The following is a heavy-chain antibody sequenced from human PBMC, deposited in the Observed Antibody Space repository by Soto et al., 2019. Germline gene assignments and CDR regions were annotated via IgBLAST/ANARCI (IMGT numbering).Heavy chain of an antibody. CDR3: ARDGSVTTCWYFDL. CDR1: GFTFSSYG. Sequence: QVQLVESGGGVVQPGRSLRLSCAASGFTFSSYGMHWVRQAPGKGLEWVAVIWYDGSNKYYADSVKGRFTISRDNSKNTLYLQMNSLRAEDTAVYYCARDGSVTTCWYFDLWGRGTLVTVSS. D-gene: IGHD4-17*01. CDR2: IWYDGSNK. V-gene: IGHV3-33*01. J-gene: IGHJ2*01.